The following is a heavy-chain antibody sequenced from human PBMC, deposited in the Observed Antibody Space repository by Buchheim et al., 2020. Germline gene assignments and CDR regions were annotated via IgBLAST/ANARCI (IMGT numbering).Heavy chain of an antibody. CDR3: ARSVYAYGSPTDL. CDR2: IKEDGSEK. Sequence: EVQLVESGGGLVQPGGSLRLSCAASRFTFSSYWMTWVRQAPERGLEWLGNIKEDGSEKFLADSVKGRFTISRDNAKNSLYLHMDRLRVEDTAVYYCARSVYAYGSPTDLWGQGTL. J-gene: IGHJ5*02. V-gene: IGHV3-7*01. CDR1: RFTFSSYW. D-gene: IGHD3-10*01.